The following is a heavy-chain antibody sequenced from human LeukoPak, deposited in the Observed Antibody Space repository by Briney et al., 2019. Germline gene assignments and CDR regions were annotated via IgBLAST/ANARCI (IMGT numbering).Heavy chain of an antibody. CDR1: GGSISSSY. J-gene: IGHJ4*02. CDR3: ARDLAQGYCSSSSCSSPLFDY. D-gene: IGHD2-2*01. Sequence: KPSETLSLTCSVSGGSISSSYWSWIRQSAGKGLEWIGRIYVSGSTRYHPSLRSRVTMSIDMSKNQFSLNLSSVTAADTAVYYCARDLAQGYCSSSSCSSPLFDYWGQGILVTVSS. CDR2: IYVSGST. V-gene: IGHV4-4*07.